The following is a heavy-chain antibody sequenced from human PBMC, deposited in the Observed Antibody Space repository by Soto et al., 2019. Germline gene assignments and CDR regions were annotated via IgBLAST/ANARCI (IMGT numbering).Heavy chain of an antibody. D-gene: IGHD3-22*01. Sequence: GESLKISCKGSGYSFTSYWIAWVRQMPGKGLEWMGIIYPGDSETRYSPSFQGQVTISADKSISTAYLQWSSLKASDTAIYYCARRGLLPEGYSPNYIDSSGQAPLVTVSS. CDR3: ARRGLLPEGYSPNYIDS. CDR1: GYSFTSYW. CDR2: IYPGDSET. J-gene: IGHJ4*02. V-gene: IGHV5-51*01.